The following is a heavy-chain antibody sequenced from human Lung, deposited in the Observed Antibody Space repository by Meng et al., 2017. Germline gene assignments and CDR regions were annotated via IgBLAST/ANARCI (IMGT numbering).Heavy chain of an antibody. CDR3: ARGQKGYFDL. CDR1: GGSISSSNYY. CDR2: IYNSGST. J-gene: IGHJ2*01. Sequence: QVQPQDPGPGLVKPSQTLSLTCTVSGGSISSSNYYWSWIRQPPGKGLEWSGHIYNSGSTYYNPSLKSRITISVDTSKNQFSLKLSSVTAADTAVYYCARGQKGYFDLWGRGTLVTVSS. V-gene: IGHV4-30-4*01.